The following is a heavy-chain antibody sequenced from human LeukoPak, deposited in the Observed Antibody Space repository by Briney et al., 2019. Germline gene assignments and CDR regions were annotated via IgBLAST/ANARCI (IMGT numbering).Heavy chain of an antibody. Sequence: ASVKVSCKASGYTFTSYGISWVRQAPGQELEWMGWISAYNGNTNYAQKLQGRVTMTTDTSTSTAYMELRSLRSDDTAVYYCARVGVVVVAAIYYGMDVWGQGTTVTVSS. D-gene: IGHD2-15*01. CDR3: ARVGVVVVAAIYYGMDV. CDR2: ISAYNGNT. CDR1: GYTFTSYG. J-gene: IGHJ6*02. V-gene: IGHV1-18*01.